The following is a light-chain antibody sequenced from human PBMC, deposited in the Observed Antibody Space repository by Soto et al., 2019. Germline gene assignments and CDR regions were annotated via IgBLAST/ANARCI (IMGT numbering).Light chain of an antibody. CDR3: QDYASWI. Sequence: DIQMTQSPSTLSASVGDRVTITCRASQSIGRWLAWYQQTPGKAPKLLIYDASSLEGGVPSRYSGSGSGTEFTLTISSLQPDEFATYFCQDYASWIFGPGNKVDI. V-gene: IGKV1-5*01. J-gene: IGKJ3*01. CDR2: DAS. CDR1: QSIGRW.